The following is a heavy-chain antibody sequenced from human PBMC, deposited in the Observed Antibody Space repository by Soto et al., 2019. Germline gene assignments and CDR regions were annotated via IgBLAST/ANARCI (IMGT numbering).Heavy chain of an antibody. V-gene: IGHV4-30-2*01. CDR3: ARGSHYYDSSGYYFGGFGY. CDR1: GGSISSGGYS. J-gene: IGHJ4*02. D-gene: IGHD3-22*01. CDR2: IYHSGST. Sequence: SETLSLTCAVSGGSISSGGYSWSWIRQPPGKGLEWIGYIYHSGSTYYNPSLKSRVTISVDRSKNQFSLKLSSVTAADTAVYYCARGSHYYDSSGYYFGGFGYWGQGTLVTVSS.